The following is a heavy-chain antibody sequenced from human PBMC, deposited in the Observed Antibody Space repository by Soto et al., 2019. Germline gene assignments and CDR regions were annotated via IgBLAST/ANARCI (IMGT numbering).Heavy chain of an antibody. CDR3: ARGGGFSGNYL. CDR1: GFSFSDYW. D-gene: IGHD1-26*01. V-gene: IGHV3-74*01. CDR2: IDTDGSTT. J-gene: IGHJ4*02. Sequence: EVQLVESGGGLVQPGGSLRLSCAASGFSFSDYWMHWVRQAPGKGLVWVSCIDTDGSTTTYADSVKGRFTISRDNVKNTRYLQMDSLRAGDTALYYCARGGGFSGNYLGGQGTLVTVSS.